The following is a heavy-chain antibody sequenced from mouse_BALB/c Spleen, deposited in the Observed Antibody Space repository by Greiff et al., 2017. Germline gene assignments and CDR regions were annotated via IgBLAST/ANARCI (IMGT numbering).Heavy chain of an antibody. D-gene: IGHD1-1*01. CDR2: IDPANGNT. Sequence: EVQLQQSGAELVKPGASVKLSCTASGFNIKDTYMHWVKQRPEQGLEWIGRIDPANGNTKYDPKFQGKATITADTSSNTAYLQLSSLTSEDTAVYYCARLNYYGSSPFDYWGQGTTLTVSS. V-gene: IGHV14-3*02. CDR1: GFNIKDTY. CDR3: ARLNYYGSSPFDY. J-gene: IGHJ2*01.